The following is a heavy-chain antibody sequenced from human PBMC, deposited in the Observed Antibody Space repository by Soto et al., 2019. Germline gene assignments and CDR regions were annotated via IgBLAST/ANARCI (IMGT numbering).Heavy chain of an antibody. V-gene: IGHV3-30*18. D-gene: IGHD6-13*01. CDR1: GFTFSSYG. J-gene: IGHJ4*02. Sequence: QVQLVESGGGVVQPGRSLRLSCAASGFTFSSYGMHWVRQAPGKGLEWVAVISYDGSNKYYADSVKGRFTISRDNSKNTLYLQMNSLRAEDTAVYYCAQGAGTADYWGQGTLVTVSS. CDR2: ISYDGSNK. CDR3: AQGAGTADY.